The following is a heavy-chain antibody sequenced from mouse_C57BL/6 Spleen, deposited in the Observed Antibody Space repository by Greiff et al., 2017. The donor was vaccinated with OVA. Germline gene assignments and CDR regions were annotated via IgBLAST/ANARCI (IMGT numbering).Heavy chain of an antibody. Sequence: VQLQQPGAELVKPGASVKLSCKASGYTFTSYWMHWVKQRPGRGLEWIGRIDPNSGGTKYNEKFKSKATLTVDKPSSTAYMQLSSLTSEDSAVYYCARSQGTTVVATGDWYFDVWGTGTTVTVSS. J-gene: IGHJ1*03. CDR2: IDPNSGGT. V-gene: IGHV1-72*01. CDR1: GYTFTSYW. CDR3: ARSQGTTVVATGDWYFDV. D-gene: IGHD1-1*01.